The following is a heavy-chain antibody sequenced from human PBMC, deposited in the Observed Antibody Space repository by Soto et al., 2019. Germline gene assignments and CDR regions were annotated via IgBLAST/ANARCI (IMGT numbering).Heavy chain of an antibody. CDR1: GDTFNSYV. V-gene: IGHV1-69*17. Sequence: QVQLVQSGAEVKRPGSSVKVSCESSGDTFNSYVISWVRQAPGQGLEWMGGIIPIIGVTHYAQKFQGRVTISALSATGTAYRALTILGFEDTALYYCAGESLGAKGAEHWGQGTLVTVSA. CDR3: AGESLGAKGAEH. J-gene: IGHJ1*01. CDR2: IIPIIGVT. D-gene: IGHD3-16*01.